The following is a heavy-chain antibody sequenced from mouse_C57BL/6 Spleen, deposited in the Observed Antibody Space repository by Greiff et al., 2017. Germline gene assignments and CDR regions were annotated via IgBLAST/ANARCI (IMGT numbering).Heavy chain of an antibody. CDR3: ERSHYYCSIFQYFDY. CDR2: INPSNGGT. V-gene: IGHV1-53*01. D-gene: IGHD1-1*01. Sequence: QVQLQQSGTELVKPGASVKLSCKASGYTFTSYWMHWVKQRPGQGLEWIGNINPSNGGTNYNEKFKSKATLTVDKSSSTAYMQLSRLTSEDSAVYYCERSHYYCSIFQYFDYWGQGTTLTVSS. CDR1: GYTFTSYW. J-gene: IGHJ2*01.